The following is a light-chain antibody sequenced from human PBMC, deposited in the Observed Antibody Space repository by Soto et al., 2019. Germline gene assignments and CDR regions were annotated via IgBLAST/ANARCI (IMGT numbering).Light chain of an antibody. V-gene: IGLV2-14*03. CDR3: SSCTTSSALHV. J-gene: IGLJ1*01. CDR1: SSDVGSYNY. CDR2: DVS. Sequence: QSVLTLPASVSGSPGQSITISCTGTSSDVGSYNYVSWYQQHPGKAPKLIIYDVSNRPSGVSDRFSGSKSGNTASLTISGLQTEDEADYYCSSCTTSSALHVFGTGTKVTVL.